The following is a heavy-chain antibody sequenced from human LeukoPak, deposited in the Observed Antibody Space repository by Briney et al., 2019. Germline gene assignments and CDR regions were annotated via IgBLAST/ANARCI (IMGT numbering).Heavy chain of an antibody. Sequence: GASVKVSCKASGYTFTSYGISWVRQAPGQGLEWMGWISAYNGNTNYAQKLQGRVTMTTDTSTSTAYMELRSLRSDDTAVYYCARAGPYDYSNYSVSGNDAFDIWGQGTMVTVSS. CDR3: ARAGPYDYSNYSVSGNDAFDI. V-gene: IGHV1-18*01. CDR2: ISAYNGNT. J-gene: IGHJ3*02. CDR1: GYTFTSYG. D-gene: IGHD4-11*01.